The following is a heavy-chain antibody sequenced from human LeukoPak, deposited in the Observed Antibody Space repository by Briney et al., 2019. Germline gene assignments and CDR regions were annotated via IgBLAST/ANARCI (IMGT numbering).Heavy chain of an antibody. J-gene: IGHJ6*03. Sequence: GSLRLSCAASGFSFTNAWMNWVRQAPGKGLEWIGEINHSGSTNYNPSLKSRVTISVDASKNQFSLKLSSVTAADTAVYYCARGLFVTAKPLNYYYYYMDVWGKGTTVTVSS. D-gene: IGHD2-21*02. CDR2: INHSGST. V-gene: IGHV4-4*02. CDR3: ARGLFVTAKPLNYYYYYMDV. CDR1: GFSFTNAW.